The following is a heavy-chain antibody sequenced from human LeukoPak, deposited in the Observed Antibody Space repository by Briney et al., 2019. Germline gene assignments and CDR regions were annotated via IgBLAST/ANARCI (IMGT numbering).Heavy chain of an antibody. CDR1: GGTFSSYA. Sequence: SVKVSCKASGGTFSSYAISWVRQAPGQGLEWMGGIIPIFGTANYTQKFQGRVTITADESTSTAYMELSSLRSEDTAVYYCARESAYCGGDCYLMAYYWGQGTLVTVSS. D-gene: IGHD2-21*02. J-gene: IGHJ4*02. CDR3: ARESAYCGGDCYLMAYY. V-gene: IGHV1-69*13. CDR2: IIPIFGTA.